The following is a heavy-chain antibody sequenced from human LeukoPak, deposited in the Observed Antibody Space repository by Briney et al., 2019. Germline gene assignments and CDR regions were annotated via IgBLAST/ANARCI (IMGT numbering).Heavy chain of an antibody. V-gene: IGHV3-66*01. J-gene: IGHJ4*02. CDR2: IYSGGST. CDR3: ARAHSSSCPTFDY. Sequence: GGSLRLSCAASGFTVSSNYMSWVRQAPGKGLEWVSVIYSGGSTYYADSVKGRFTISRDNSKNTLYLQMNSLRAEDTAVYYCARAHSSSCPTFDYWGQGTLVTVSS. D-gene: IGHD6-13*01. CDR1: GFTVSSNY.